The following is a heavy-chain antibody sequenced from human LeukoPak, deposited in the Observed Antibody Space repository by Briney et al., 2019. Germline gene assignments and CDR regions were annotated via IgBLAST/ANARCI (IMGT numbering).Heavy chain of an antibody. Sequence: GGSLRLSCAASGFTFSSCTMNWVRQAPGKGLEWVSYISSSGSTIYYADSVKGRFTISRDNAKNSLYLQMNSLRAEDTAVYYCARDRNYYGSGSYSDYWGQGTLVTVSS. J-gene: IGHJ4*02. V-gene: IGHV3-48*04. CDR2: ISSSGSTI. CDR3: ARDRNYYGSGSYSDY. D-gene: IGHD3-10*01. CDR1: GFTFSSCT.